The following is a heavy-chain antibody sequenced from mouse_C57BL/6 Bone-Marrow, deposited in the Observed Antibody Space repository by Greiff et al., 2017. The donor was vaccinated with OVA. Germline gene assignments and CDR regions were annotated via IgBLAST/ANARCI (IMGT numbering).Heavy chain of an antibody. V-gene: IGHV1-69*01. J-gene: IGHJ3*01. CDR1: GYTFTSYW. D-gene: IGHD1-1*01. CDR2: IDPSDSYT. Sequence: QVQLKQPGAELVMPGASVKLSCKASGYTFTSYWMHWVKQRPGQGLEWIGEIDPSDSYTNYNQKFKGKSTLTVDKSSSTAYMQLSSLTSEDSAVYYCARGDYYGSSYAWFAYWGQGTLVTVSA. CDR3: ARGDYYGSSYAWFAY.